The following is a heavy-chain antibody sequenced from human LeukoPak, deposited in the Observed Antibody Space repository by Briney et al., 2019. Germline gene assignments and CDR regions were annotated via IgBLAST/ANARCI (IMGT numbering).Heavy chain of an antibody. Sequence: PSETLSLTCGVYGGSFSCYYWSWIPQPPGKGLEWIGEVNHSGTTNHNPSLKSRATISIDTSKKQFSLKLSSVTAADTAVYYCARGVPAIVVVPAPATRRMDVLRKASKVAVSS. CDR1: GGSFSCYY. CDR2: VNHSGTT. V-gene: IGHV4-34*04. CDR3: ARGVPAIVVVPAPATRRMDV. J-gene: IGHJ6*01. D-gene: IGHD2-2*01.